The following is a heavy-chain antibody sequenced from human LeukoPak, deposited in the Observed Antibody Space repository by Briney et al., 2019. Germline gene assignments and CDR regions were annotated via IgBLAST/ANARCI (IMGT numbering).Heavy chain of an antibody. CDR2: IYHSGST. V-gene: IGHV4-4*02. J-gene: IGHJ4*02. CDR1: GFTFYTYSM. Sequence: TGGSLRLSWAASGFTFYTYSMSWVRQPPGKGLEWVGEIYHSGSTNYNPSLKSRVTISVDKSKNQFSLKLSSVTAADTAVYYCARRTVTNRAHIDYWGQGTLVTVSS. D-gene: IGHD4-17*01. CDR3: ARRTVTNRAHIDY.